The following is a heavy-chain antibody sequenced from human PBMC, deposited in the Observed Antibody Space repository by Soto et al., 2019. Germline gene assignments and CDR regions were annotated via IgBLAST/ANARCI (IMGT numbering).Heavy chain of an antibody. CDR1: GFTFSDYS. Sequence: RLSCAASGFTFSDYSMNWVRQAPGKGLEWVSYISRSLTTIHYADSVKGRFTISRDSAKNSLYLQMNSLRDEDTAVYYCARDRLGYSYGNNMDVWGQGTTVTVSS. D-gene: IGHD5-18*01. CDR2: ISRSLTTI. J-gene: IGHJ6*02. CDR3: ARDRLGYSYGNNMDV. V-gene: IGHV3-48*02.